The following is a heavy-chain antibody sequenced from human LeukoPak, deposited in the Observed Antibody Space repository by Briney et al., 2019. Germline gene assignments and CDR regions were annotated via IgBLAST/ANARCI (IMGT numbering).Heavy chain of an antibody. V-gene: IGHV1-8*01. CDR1: VYTFTSYD. D-gene: IGHD5-24*01. J-gene: IGHJ6*04. Sequence: ASVKVFCKASVYTFTSYDINWVRQATGQGFEWMGWMNPNSGNTGYAQKFQGRVTMTRNTSISTAYMELSSLRSEDTAVYYCARGLEMATIRYGMDVWGKGTTVTISS. CDR2: MNPNSGNT. CDR3: ARGLEMATIRYGMDV.